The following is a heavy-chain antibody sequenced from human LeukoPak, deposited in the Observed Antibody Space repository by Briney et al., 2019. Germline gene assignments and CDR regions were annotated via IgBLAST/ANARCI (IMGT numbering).Heavy chain of an antibody. D-gene: IGHD4-23*01. CDR1: GFTFSSYA. CDR2: ISSSSSYT. Sequence: GGSLRLSCAASGFTFSSYAMSWIRQAPGKGLEWVSYISSSSSYTNYADSVKGRFTISRDNAKNSLYLQMNSLRAEDTAVYYCARGHGGNGFDYWGQGTLVTVSS. CDR3: ARGHGGNGFDY. V-gene: IGHV3-11*03. J-gene: IGHJ4*02.